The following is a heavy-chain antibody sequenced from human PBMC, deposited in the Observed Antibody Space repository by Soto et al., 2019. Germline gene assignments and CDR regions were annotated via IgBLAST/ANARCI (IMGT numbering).Heavy chain of an antibody. CDR1: GGSISSYY. CDR2: IYYSGST. Sequence: TSETLSLTCTVSGGSISSYYWSWIRQPPGKGLEWIGYIYYSGSTNYNPSLKSRVTISVDTSKNQFSLKLSSVTAADTAVYYCARSGYSSSWDYYYYGMEVWGQGTSVTVSS. D-gene: IGHD6-13*01. V-gene: IGHV4-59*01. CDR3: ARSGYSSSWDYYYYGMEV. J-gene: IGHJ6*02.